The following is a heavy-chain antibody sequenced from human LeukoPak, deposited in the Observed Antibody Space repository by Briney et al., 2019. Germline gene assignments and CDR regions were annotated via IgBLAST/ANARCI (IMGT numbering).Heavy chain of an antibody. Sequence: ASVKVSCKASGYTFTNYGISWVRQAPGQGLEWMGWISAHNGNTNYAQKLQGRVTMTTDTSTTTAYMELRSLGSDDTAVYYCASGLKTVTLDYWGQGTLVTVSS. CDR3: ASGLKTVTLDY. CDR1: GYTFTNYG. D-gene: IGHD4-17*01. J-gene: IGHJ4*02. CDR2: ISAHNGNT. V-gene: IGHV1-18*04.